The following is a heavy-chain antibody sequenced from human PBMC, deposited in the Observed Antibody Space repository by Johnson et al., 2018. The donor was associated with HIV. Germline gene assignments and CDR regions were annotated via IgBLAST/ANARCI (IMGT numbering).Heavy chain of an antibody. CDR3: ARGRLISMIVSAGAFDI. V-gene: IGHV3-20*04. J-gene: IGHJ3*02. Sequence: VQLVESGGGAVRPGGSLRLSCVVSGFTLEDYGMSWVRQAPGKGRAWVSAINWNGGSTTYADSVKGRFIISRDNAKNSLYLQMNSLRDEDTAFYYCARGRLISMIVSAGAFDIWGQGTMVTVSS. CDR2: INWNGGST. CDR1: GFTLEDYG. D-gene: IGHD3-22*01.